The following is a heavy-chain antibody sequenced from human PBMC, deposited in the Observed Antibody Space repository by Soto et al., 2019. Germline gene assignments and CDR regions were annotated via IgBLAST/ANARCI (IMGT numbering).Heavy chain of an antibody. Sequence: ETLPLTCTVSGGSVNSGSYNWGWVRQPPGKGLEWIGSFYYSGNTHYNPSLKSRVTISVDTSKNQFSLQLSSVTAADTAVYYCARGPYSGSFYYWGQGTLVTVS. V-gene: IGHV4-39*02. CDR1: GGSVNSGSYN. J-gene: IGHJ4*02. CDR3: ARGPYSGSFYY. D-gene: IGHD1-26*01. CDR2: FYYSGNT.